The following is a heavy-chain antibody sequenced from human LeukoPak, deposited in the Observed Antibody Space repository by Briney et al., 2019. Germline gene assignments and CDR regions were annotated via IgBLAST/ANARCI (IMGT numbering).Heavy chain of an antibody. D-gene: IGHD3-9*01. CDR1: GFTFSNYG. V-gene: IGHV3-23*01. CDR2: FSGSGGNT. Sequence: GGSLRLSCAASGFTFSNYGMSWVRQAPGKGLEWVSAFSGSGGNTYYAASVKGRFTISRDNSRNTPFLQMNSLRAEDTAVYYCAKEERYFAWLFPSYFDYWGPGILVTVSS. J-gene: IGHJ4*02. CDR3: AKEERYFAWLFPSYFDY.